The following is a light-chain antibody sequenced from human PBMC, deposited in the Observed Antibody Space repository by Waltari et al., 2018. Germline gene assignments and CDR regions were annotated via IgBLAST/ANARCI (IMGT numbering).Light chain of an antibody. J-gene: IGKJ4*01. Sequence: DIQMTQSPSAMSASVGDRVTITYRASQGIRNYLAWFQQKPGNAPKRLIYTASRLQSGVPSRFSGSGSGTEFTLTISSLQPEDFATYYCLQHSGYPITFGGGTKVEIK. CDR1: QGIRNY. CDR3: LQHSGYPIT. CDR2: TAS. V-gene: IGKV1-17*03.